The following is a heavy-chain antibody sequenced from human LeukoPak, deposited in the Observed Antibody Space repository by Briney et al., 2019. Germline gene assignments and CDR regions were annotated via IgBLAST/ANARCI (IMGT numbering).Heavy chain of an antibody. CDR1: GGSISSYY. CDR3: ARVRDGYKGYYFDY. D-gene: IGHD5-24*01. CDR2: IYYSGST. V-gene: IGHV4-59*01. J-gene: IGHJ4*02. Sequence: SETLSPTCTVSGGSISSYYWSWIRQPPGKGLEWIGYIYYSGSTNYNPSLKSRVTISVDTSKNQFSLKLSSVTAADTAVYYCARVRDGYKGYYFDYWGQGTLVTVSS.